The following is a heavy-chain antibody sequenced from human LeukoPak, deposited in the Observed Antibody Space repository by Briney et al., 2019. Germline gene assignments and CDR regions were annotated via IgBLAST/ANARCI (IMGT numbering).Heavy chain of an antibody. V-gene: IGHV4-59*12. CDR2: IYYTGST. J-gene: IGHJ4*02. Sequence: GSLRLSCAASGFTFSSYSMNWVRQAPGKGLEWIGNIYYTGSTYYSPSLKSRVTISVDTSKNHFSLKLSSVTAADTAIYYCAKYGFSYCSGTSCIPHWGQGTLVTVSS. D-gene: IGHD2-2*01. CDR3: AKYGFSYCSGTSCIPH. CDR1: GFTFSSYS.